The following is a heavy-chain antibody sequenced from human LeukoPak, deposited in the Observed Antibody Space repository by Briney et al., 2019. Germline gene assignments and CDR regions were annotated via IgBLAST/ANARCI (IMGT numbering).Heavy chain of an antibody. Sequence: GGSLRLSCAASGFSFSTYYVNWVRQAPGKGLEWVSCISSRSTYIFYADSVRGRFAISRDNAKNSLYLQMNSLRADDTAVYYCVRENHGSFDYWGQGSLVTVSS. J-gene: IGHJ4*02. CDR2: ISSRSTYI. CDR3: VRENHGSFDY. V-gene: IGHV3-21*01. CDR1: GFSFSTYY. D-gene: IGHD1-14*01.